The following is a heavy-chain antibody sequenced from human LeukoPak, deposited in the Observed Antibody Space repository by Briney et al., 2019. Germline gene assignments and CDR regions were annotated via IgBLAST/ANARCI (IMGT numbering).Heavy chain of an antibody. V-gene: IGHV3-49*03. Sequence: GGSLRLSCTASGFTFGDYAMSWFRRAPGKGLEWVGFIRSKAYGGTTEYAASVKGRFTISRDDSKSIAYLQMNSLKTEDTAVYYCTRDGGFWSGYADYWGQGTLVTVSS. CDR2: IRSKAYGGTT. CDR3: TRDGGFWSGYADY. J-gene: IGHJ4*02. CDR1: GFTFGDYA. D-gene: IGHD3-3*01.